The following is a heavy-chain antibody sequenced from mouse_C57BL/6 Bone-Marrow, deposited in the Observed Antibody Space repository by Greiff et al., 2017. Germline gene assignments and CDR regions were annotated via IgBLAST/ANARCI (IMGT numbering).Heavy chain of an antibody. CDR1: GYTFTDYY. V-gene: IGHV1-76*01. Sequence: QVQLKESGAELVRPGASVKLSCKASGYTFTDYYINWVKQRPGQGLEWIARIYPGSGNTYYNEKFKGKATLTAEKSSSTAYMQLSSLTSEDSAVYFCARSATVVADYAMDYWGQGTSVTVSS. D-gene: IGHD1-1*01. CDR2: IYPGSGNT. J-gene: IGHJ4*01. CDR3: ARSATVVADYAMDY.